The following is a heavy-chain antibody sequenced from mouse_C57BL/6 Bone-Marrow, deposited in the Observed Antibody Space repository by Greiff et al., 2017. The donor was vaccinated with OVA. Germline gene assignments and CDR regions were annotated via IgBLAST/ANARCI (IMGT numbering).Heavy chain of an antibody. Sequence: EVQRGESGGGLVQPKGSLKLSCAPSGFTFNTYAMHWVRQAPGKGLEWGARIRSKSSNYATYYADSVKDRFTISRDDSQSMLYLQMNNLKTEDTAMYYCVRDVCSPHWYFDVWGTGTTVTVSS. V-gene: IGHV10-3*01. CDR2: IRSKSSNYAT. J-gene: IGHJ1*03. D-gene: IGHD1-1*01. CDR1: GFTFNTYA. CDR3: VRDVCSPHWYFDV.